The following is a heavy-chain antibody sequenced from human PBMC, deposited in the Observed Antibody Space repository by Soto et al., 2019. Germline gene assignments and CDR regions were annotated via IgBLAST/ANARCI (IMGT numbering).Heavy chain of an antibody. D-gene: IGHD3-22*01. V-gene: IGHV1-69*01. J-gene: IGHJ4*02. Sequence: QVQLVQSGAEVKKPGSSVKVSCKASGGTFSRNAISWVRQAPGQGLEWMGGIIPLFGKANYAQKFQGRVTITADESTSTAYMELSSLRSEDTAVYYWARDGTLYDSSGYYYLYWGQGTLVTVSS. CDR1: GGTFSRNA. CDR3: ARDGTLYDSSGYYYLY. CDR2: IIPLFGKA.